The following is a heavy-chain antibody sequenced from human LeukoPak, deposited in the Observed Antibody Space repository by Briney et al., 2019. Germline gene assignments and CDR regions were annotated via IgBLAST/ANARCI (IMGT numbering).Heavy chain of an antibody. J-gene: IGHJ4*02. CDR3: AREVPYAAGYYRFDY. D-gene: IGHD3-9*01. V-gene: IGHV4-31*03. CDR1: GDSIDSGGYY. Sequence: PSQTLSLTCTVSGDSIDSGGYYWNWIRQHPGKGLEWIGYIYSRGGTYYKPSLRSRLTVSIDTSKNQFSLMLSSVTAADTAVCYCAREVPYAAGYYRFDYWGQGILVTVSS. CDR2: IYSRGGT.